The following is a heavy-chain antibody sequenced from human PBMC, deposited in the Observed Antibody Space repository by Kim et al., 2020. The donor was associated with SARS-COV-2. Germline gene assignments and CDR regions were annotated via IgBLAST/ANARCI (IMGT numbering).Heavy chain of an antibody. J-gene: IGHJ6*02. CDR3: ARDVGSSMDV. CDR2: SNK. V-gene: IGHV3-30*01. Sequence: SNKYYADSVEGRFTISRDNSKNTLYLQRNSLRAEDTAGYYCARDVGSSMDVWGQGTTVTVSS. D-gene: IGHD2-2*01.